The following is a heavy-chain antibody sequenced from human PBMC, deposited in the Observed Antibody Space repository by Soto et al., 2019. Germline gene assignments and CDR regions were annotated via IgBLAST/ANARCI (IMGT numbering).Heavy chain of an antibody. CDR2: IYYSGST. J-gene: IGHJ3*02. CDR3: ARDREYCSGGSCSLGAFDI. D-gene: IGHD2-15*01. CDR1: GGSISSGGYY. V-gene: IGHV4-31*03. Sequence: KTSETLSLTCTVSGGSISSGGYYWSWIRQHPGKGLEWIGYIYYSGSTYYNPSLKSRVTISVDTSKNQFSLKLSSVTAADTAVYYCARDREYCSGGSCSLGAFDIWGQGTMVTVSS.